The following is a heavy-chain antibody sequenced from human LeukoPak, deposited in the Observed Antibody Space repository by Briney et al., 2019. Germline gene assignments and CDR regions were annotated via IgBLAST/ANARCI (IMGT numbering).Heavy chain of an antibody. CDR3: ARGVKYSSSWYGGYFDY. D-gene: IGHD6-13*01. CDR1: GGSFSGYY. Sequence: SETLSLTCAVYGGSFSGYYWSWIRQPAGKGLEWIGRIYTSGSTNYNPSLKSRVTISVDMSKNQFSLKLSSVTAADTAVYYCARGVKYSSSWYGGYFDYWGQGTLVTVSS. V-gene: IGHV4-59*10. J-gene: IGHJ4*02. CDR2: IYTSGST.